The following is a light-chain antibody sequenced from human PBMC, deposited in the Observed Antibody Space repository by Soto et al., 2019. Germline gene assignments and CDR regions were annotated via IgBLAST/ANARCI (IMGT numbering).Light chain of an antibody. CDR3: SSYTSSSTNV. J-gene: IGLJ1*01. CDR2: DVS. Sequence: QAVVTQPASVSGSPGQSITISCTGTSSDVGGYNYVSWYQQHPGKAPKLMIYDVSNRPSGVSNRFSGSKSGNTASLTISGLQAEDEADYYCSSYTSSSTNVFGTGTKLTGL. V-gene: IGLV2-14*01. CDR1: SSDVGGYNY.